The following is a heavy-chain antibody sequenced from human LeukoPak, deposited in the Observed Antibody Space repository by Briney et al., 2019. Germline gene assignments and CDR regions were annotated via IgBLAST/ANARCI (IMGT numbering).Heavy chain of an antibody. V-gene: IGHV4-59*07. CDR2: NHYSGST. J-gene: IGHJ5*02. CDR3: ARGVLPFP. Sequence: PSDTLSLTCTVSGGSISPYYWTWLRQPTGKGLEWIGYNHYSGSTNYNPSLKSRVTMSVDTSKNQFSLRLSSVTAADTAVYYCARGVLPFPWGQGTLVTVSS. D-gene: IGHD3-10*01. CDR1: GGSISPYY.